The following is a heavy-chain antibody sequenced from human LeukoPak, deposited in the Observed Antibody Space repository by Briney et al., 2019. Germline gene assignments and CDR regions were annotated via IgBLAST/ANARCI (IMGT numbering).Heavy chain of an antibody. D-gene: IGHD3-22*01. CDR1: SGSFSSYY. CDR3: ARGRGYYQDY. V-gene: IGHV4-4*07. CDR2: IYITGST. J-gene: IGHJ4*02. Sequence: SETLSLTCTVSSGSFSSYYWNWVPQPAGRGLEWIGRIYITGSTNYNPSLTSRVTMSVDTSKNQFSLNLSSVTAADTAVYYCARGRGYYQDYWGQGTLVTVSS.